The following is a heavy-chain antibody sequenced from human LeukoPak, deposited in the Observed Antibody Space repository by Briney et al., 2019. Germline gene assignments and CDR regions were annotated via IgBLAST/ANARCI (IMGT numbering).Heavy chain of an antibody. CDR3: ARNVVVPAAPGWFDP. D-gene: IGHD2-2*01. V-gene: IGHV4-30-4*08. CDR2: IYYSGGT. CDR1: GGSISSGDYY. Sequence: SQTLSLTCTVSGGSISSGDYYWSWIRQPPGKGLEWIGYIYYSGGTYYNPSLKSRVTISVDTSKNQFSLKLSSVTAADTAVYYCARNVVVPAAPGWFDPWGQGTLVTVSS. J-gene: IGHJ5*02.